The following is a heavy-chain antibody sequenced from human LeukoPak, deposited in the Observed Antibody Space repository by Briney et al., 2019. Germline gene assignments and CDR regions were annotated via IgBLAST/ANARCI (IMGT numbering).Heavy chain of an antibody. CDR2: IYYSGST. CDR1: GGSISSSSYY. Sequence: SETLSLTCTVSGGSISSSSYYWGWIRQPPGKGLEWIGSIYYSGSTYYNPSLKSRVTISVDTSKNQFSLKLSSVTAAVTAVYYCASLGYCSGGSCYSPFDYWGQGTLVTVSS. V-gene: IGHV4-39*01. D-gene: IGHD2-15*01. J-gene: IGHJ4*02. CDR3: ASLGYCSGGSCYSPFDY.